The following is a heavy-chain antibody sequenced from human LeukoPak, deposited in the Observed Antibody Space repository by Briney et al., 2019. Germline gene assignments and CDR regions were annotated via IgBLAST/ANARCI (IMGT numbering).Heavy chain of an antibody. Sequence: SETLSLTCTVSGGSISSGSYYWSWIRQPAGKGLEWIGRIYTSGSTNYNPTLKSRVTISVDTSKNQFSLKLSSVTAADTAVYYCARVVEDYYDSSGYYYYFDYWGQGTLVTVSS. CDR1: GGSISSGSYY. J-gene: IGHJ4*02. V-gene: IGHV4-61*02. CDR3: ARVVEDYYDSSGYYYYFDY. CDR2: IYTSGST. D-gene: IGHD3-22*01.